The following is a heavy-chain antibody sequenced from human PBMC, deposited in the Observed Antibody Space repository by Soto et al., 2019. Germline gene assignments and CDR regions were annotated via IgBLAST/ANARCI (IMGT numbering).Heavy chain of an antibody. J-gene: IGHJ3*02. Sequence: GGSLRLSCAASGFTVSSNYMSWVRQAPGKGLEWVSVIYSGGSTYYADSVKGRFTISRDNSKNTLYLQMNSLRAEDTAVYYCARDRTGAVAPVHRSFIGDAFDIWGQGTMVTVSS. D-gene: IGHD6-19*01. CDR2: IYSGGST. CDR1: GFTVSSNY. V-gene: IGHV3-66*01. CDR3: ARDRTGAVAPVHRSFIGDAFDI.